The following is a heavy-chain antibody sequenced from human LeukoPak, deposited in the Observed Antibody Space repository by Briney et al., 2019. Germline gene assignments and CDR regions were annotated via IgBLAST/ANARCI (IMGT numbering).Heavy chain of an antibody. J-gene: IGHJ4*02. Sequence: SETLSLTCTVSGGSISSYYWSWIRQPPGKGLEWIGYIYYSGSTNYNPSLKSRVTISVDTSKNQFSLKLNSVTAADTAVYYCARGYHFDNSGYWAYYFDYWGQGTLVTVSS. CDR1: GGSISSYY. V-gene: IGHV4-59*12. CDR2: IYYSGST. CDR3: ARGYHFDNSGYWAYYFDY. D-gene: IGHD3-22*01.